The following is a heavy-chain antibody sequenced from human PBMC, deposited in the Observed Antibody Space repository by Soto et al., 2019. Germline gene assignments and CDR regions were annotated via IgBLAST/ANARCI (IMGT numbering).Heavy chain of an antibody. Sequence: EVQLLESGGGLVQPGGSLRLSCAASGFTFSSYAMSWVRQAPGKGLEWVSAISGRGGSTYNADSVKGRFTIASDNPKNTLYLQMNRLRAEDTALYYCATDTYDSSGYYRPGGNRGDWYFDRWGRGTLVTVSS. CDR3: ATDTYDSSGYYRPGGNRGDWYFDR. J-gene: IGHJ2*01. CDR1: GFTFSSYA. D-gene: IGHD3-22*01. V-gene: IGHV3-23*01. CDR2: ISGRGGST.